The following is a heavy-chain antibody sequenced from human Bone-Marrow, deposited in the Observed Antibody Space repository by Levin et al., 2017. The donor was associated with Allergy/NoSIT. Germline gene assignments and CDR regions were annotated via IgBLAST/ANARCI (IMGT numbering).Heavy chain of an antibody. CDR2: IYHSGST. Sequence: SQTLSLTCGVSDGSISSSNWWTWVRQPPGTGLEWIGEIYHSGSTNYNPSLKSRVTISVEKSKNQFSLKLSSVTAADTAVYYCARRNVLAPGEDWFDPWGQGTLVTVSS. CDR1: DGSISSSNW. J-gene: IGHJ5*02. D-gene: IGHD7-27*01. CDR3: ARRNVLAPGEDWFDP. V-gene: IGHV4-4*02.